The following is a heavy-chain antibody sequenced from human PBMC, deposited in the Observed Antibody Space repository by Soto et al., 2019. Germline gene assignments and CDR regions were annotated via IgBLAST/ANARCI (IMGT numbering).Heavy chain of an antibody. CDR3: AKKMGAYDSSGSAYAAFDI. Sequence: QVQLVESGGGVVQPGRSLRLSCAASGFTFSSYGMHWVRQAPGKGLEWVAVISYDGSNKYYADSVKGRFTISRDNSKNTLYLQMNSLRAEDTAVYYCAKKMGAYDSSGSAYAAFDIWGQWTMVTVSS. J-gene: IGHJ3*02. CDR2: ISYDGSNK. D-gene: IGHD3-22*01. CDR1: GFTFSSYG. V-gene: IGHV3-30*18.